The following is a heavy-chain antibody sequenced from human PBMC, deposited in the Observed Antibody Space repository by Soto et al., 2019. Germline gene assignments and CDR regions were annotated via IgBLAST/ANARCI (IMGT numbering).Heavy chain of an antibody. CDR3: AAGGSLLELHLKY. D-gene: IGHD2-15*01. V-gene: IGHV3-48*01. CDR1: GFTFSSYS. J-gene: IGHJ4*02. CDR2: ISSSSSTI. Sequence: GGSLRLSCAASGFTFSSYSMNWVRRAPGKGLEWVSYISSSSSTIYYAESVKGRFTISRDNSRTTSYLQMASLSADDTAVYYCAAGGSLLELHLKYGGQGTLVTVSS.